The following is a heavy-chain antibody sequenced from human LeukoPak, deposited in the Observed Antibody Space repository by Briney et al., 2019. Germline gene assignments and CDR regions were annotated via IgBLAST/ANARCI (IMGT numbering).Heavy chain of an antibody. CDR3: ARRILYSSPYDY. V-gene: IGHV4-39*01. CDR1: GGSISSSSYY. D-gene: IGHD6-19*01. Sequence: SETLSLTCTVSGGSISSSSYYWGWIRQPPGKGLEWIGSIYYSGSTYYNPSLKSRVTISVDTSKNQFSLKLSSVTAADTAVYYCARRILYSSPYDYWGQGTLVTVSS. CDR2: IYYSGST. J-gene: IGHJ4*02.